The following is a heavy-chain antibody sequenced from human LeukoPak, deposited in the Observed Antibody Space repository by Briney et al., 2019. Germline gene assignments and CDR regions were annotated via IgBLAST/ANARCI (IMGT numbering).Heavy chain of an antibody. Sequence: PSETLSLTCTVSGGSISSYYWSWIRQPAGKGLEWIGRIYTSGSTNYNPSLKSRVTISVDTSKNQFSLKLSSVTAADTAVYYCARNYGSGSYPPYNWFDPWGQGTLVTVSS. CDR3: ARNYGSGSYPPYNWFDP. CDR2: IYTSGST. J-gene: IGHJ5*02. V-gene: IGHV4-4*07. CDR1: GGSISSYY. D-gene: IGHD3-10*01.